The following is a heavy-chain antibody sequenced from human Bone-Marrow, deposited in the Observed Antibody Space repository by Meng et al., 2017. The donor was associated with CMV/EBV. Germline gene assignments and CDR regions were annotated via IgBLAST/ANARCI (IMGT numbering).Heavy chain of an antibody. CDR2: INQSGST. J-gene: IGHJ3*02. CDR1: GGSFSGYY. CDR3: ARKDYYDISGHAFDI. V-gene: IGHV4-34*01. D-gene: IGHD3-22*01. Sequence: SETRSLTCAVYGGSFSGYYWSWIRQPPGKGLEWIGEINQSGSTNCNPTLKSRVTISVDTSKNHFSLNLTSVTAADTAVYYCARKDYYDISGHAFDIWGQGTMVTVSS.